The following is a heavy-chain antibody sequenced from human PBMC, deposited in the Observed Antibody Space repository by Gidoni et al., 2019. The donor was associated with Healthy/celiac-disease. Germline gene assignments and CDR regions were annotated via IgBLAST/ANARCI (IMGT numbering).Heavy chain of an antibody. CDR1: GFTFGDPY. CDR2: TRNKANSYTT. J-gene: IGHJ4*02. CDR3: ARGYYGSGSYYPFDY. Sequence: EVQLVESGGGLVQPGGSLRLSCAASGFTFGDPYMDWVRQAPGKGLEWVDRTRNKANSYTTEYAASVKGRFTISRDDSKNSLYLQMNSLKTEDTAVYYCARGYYGSGSYYPFDYWGQGTLVTVSS. D-gene: IGHD3-10*01. V-gene: IGHV3-72*01.